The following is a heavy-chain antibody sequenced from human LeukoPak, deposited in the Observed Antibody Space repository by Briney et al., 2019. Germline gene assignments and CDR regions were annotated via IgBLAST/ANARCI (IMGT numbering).Heavy chain of an antibody. J-gene: IGHJ3*02. V-gene: IGHV1-46*01. D-gene: IGHD3-3*01. CDR2: INPSGGST. CDR1: GYTFTSYG. Sequence: ASVKVSCKASGYTFTSYGFTWVRQAPGQGLEWMGIINPSGGSTSYAQKFQGRVTMTRDMSTSTLYMELSSLRSEDTAVYYCARDLRITIFGVVIPWAFDIWGQGTMVTVSS. CDR3: ARDLRITIFGVVIPWAFDI.